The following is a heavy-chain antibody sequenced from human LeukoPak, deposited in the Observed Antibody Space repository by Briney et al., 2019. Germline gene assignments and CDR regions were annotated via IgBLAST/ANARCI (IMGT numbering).Heavy chain of an antibody. CDR2: IRGSGSGGGT. V-gene: IGHV3-23*01. D-gene: IGHD4-17*01. CDR1: GFTFSAYA. CDR3: ARDPNGDYIGAFDM. Sequence: GGSLRLSCTASGFTFSAYAMMWVRQAPGKGPEWVSAIRGSGSGGGTLYADYVKGRFTISRDNSKYTLFLQMNSLRAEDTAVYYCARDPNGDYIGAFDMWGPGTMVTVSS. J-gene: IGHJ3*02.